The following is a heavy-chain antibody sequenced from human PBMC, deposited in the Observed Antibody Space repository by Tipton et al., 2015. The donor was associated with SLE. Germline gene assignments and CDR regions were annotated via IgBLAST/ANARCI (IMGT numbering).Heavy chain of an antibody. Sequence: TLSLTCTVSGGSITSSSYYWGWIRQPPGKGLEWIGSIYSAGTTYHNPSLKSRVTISVDTPKNQFSLKLSSVTAADTAVYYCARHNPLGSPGYYYYGMDVWGQGTTVTVSS. CDR2: IYSAGTT. CDR1: GGSITSSSYY. V-gene: IGHV4-39*01. D-gene: IGHD1-26*01. J-gene: IGHJ6*02. CDR3: ARHNPLGSPGYYYYGMDV.